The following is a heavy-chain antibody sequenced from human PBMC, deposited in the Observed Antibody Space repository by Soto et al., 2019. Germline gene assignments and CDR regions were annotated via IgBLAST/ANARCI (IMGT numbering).Heavy chain of an antibody. CDR3: AREVLLWRHGMDV. Sequence: QVQLVQSGAEVKKPGASVKVSCKASGYTFTGYYMHWVRQAPGQGLEWMGWINPNSGGTNYAQKCQGWVTMTRDTSISTAYMELSRLRSDDTAVYYCAREVLLWRHGMDVWGQGTTVTVSS. J-gene: IGHJ6*02. CDR2: INPNSGGT. D-gene: IGHD3-10*01. CDR1: GYTFTGYY. V-gene: IGHV1-2*04.